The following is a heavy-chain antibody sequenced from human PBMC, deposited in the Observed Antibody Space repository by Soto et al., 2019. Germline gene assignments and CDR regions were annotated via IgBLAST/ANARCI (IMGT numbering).Heavy chain of an antibody. D-gene: IGHD3-22*01. Sequence: SETLSLTCTVSGGSISSGDYYWSWIRQPPGKGLEWIGYIYYSGSTYYNPSLKSRVTISVDTSKNQFSLKLSSVTAADTAVYYCARVSLPYYYDSSGYPGTDYWGQGTLVTVSS. J-gene: IGHJ4*02. CDR3: ARVSLPYYYDSSGYPGTDY. CDR1: GGSISSGDYY. V-gene: IGHV4-30-4*01. CDR2: IYYSGST.